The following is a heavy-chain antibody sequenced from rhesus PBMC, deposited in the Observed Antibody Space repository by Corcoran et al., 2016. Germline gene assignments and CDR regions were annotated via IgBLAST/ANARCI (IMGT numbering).Heavy chain of an antibody. D-gene: IGHD2-27*01. CDR2: INFSGNT. CDR1: SASITSAYSY. V-gene: IGHV4-122*02. J-gene: IGHJ4*01. Sequence: QVQLQESGPGLVKPSETLSVTCAGSSASITSAYSYWTWIRQPPGKGVEWIWYINFSGNTNYNPSLKSRVTISSDASKNQFSLKLNSVTAAYTAVYYCAPFTTPVMGFDYWGQRVLVTVSS. CDR3: APFTTPVMGFDY.